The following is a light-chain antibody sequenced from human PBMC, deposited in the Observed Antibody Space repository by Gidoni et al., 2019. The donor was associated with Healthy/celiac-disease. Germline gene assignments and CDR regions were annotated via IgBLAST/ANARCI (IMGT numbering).Light chain of an antibody. J-gene: IGKJ1*01. CDR2: GAS. CDR3: QQYGSSPWT. V-gene: IGKV3-20*01. Sequence: EIVLTQSPGTLSLSPGERATLSCRASQRVSSSYLAWYQQKPGQAPRLLIYGASSRATVIPDRFRGSGSGTDFTLTISRLEPEDFAVYYCQQYGSSPWTFGQGTKVEIK. CDR1: QRVSSSY.